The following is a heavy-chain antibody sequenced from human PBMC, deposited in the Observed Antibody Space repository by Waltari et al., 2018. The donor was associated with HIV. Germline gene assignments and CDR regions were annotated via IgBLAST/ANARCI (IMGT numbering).Heavy chain of an antibody. CDR3: SSDIGT. V-gene: IGHV1-69-2*01. D-gene: IGHD3-10*01. CDR1: GYTFTAYY. CDR2: IDPQNGER. Sequence: EVLLAQSGSEVVKPGASVELSCKVSGYTFTAYYMPWRKQSPGKRLEWVGLIDPQNGERRYGEKFQHGVVITADPSKNTISLRLTRVTSDDTAIYYCSSDIGTWGQGTQVSVSS. J-gene: IGHJ4*02.